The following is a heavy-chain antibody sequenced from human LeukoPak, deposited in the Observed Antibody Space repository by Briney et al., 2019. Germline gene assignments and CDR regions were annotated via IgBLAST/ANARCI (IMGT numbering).Heavy chain of an antibody. CDR3: AGPTYGGNPPWDY. Sequence: SETLSLTCTVSGGSISSYYWSWIRQPPGKGLEWIGYIYYSGSTNYNPSLKSRVTISVDTSKNQFSLKLSSVTAADTAVYYCAGPTYGGNPPWDYWGQGTLVTVSS. CDR1: GGSISSYY. J-gene: IGHJ4*02. CDR2: IYYSGST. V-gene: IGHV4-59*08. D-gene: IGHD4-23*01.